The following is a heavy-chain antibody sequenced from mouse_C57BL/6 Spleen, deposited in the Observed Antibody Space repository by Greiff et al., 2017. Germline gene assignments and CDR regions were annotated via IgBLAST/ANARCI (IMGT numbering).Heavy chain of an antibody. D-gene: IGHD2-12*01. CDR3: AYYRDGYYAMDY. CDR1: GYTFTNYW. Sequence: QVQLQQSGAELVRPGTSVKMSCKASGYTFTNYWIGWAKQRPGHGLEWIGDIYPGGGYTNYNEKFKGKATLTADKSSSTAYMQCSSLTSEDSAIYYGAYYRDGYYAMDYWGQGTSVTVSS. CDR2: IYPGGGYT. J-gene: IGHJ4*01. V-gene: IGHV1-63*01.